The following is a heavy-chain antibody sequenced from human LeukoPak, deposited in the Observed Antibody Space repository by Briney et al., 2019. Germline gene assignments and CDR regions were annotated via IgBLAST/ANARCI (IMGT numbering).Heavy chain of an antibody. CDR3: ARGKGYCSSTSCYSGTAFDY. Sequence: PSETLSLTCTVSGGSISSYYWSWIRQPPGKGLEWIGYIYYSGSTNYNPSLKSRVTISVDTSKNQFSLKLSSVTAADTAVYYCARGKGYCSSTSCYSGTAFDYWGQGTLVTVSS. V-gene: IGHV4-59*12. CDR1: GGSISSYY. J-gene: IGHJ4*02. D-gene: IGHD2-2*01. CDR2: IYYSGST.